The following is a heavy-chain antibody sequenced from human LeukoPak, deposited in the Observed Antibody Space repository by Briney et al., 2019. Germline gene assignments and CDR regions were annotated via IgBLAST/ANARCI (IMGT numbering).Heavy chain of an antibody. CDR3: ARDQYDTWSRRGNFDS. CDR2: IKLDGSEK. J-gene: IGHJ4*02. V-gene: IGHV3-7*03. D-gene: IGHD3-3*01. Sequence: GGSLRLSCAASGFTFNIAWMSWVRQAPGKGLEWVANIKLDGSEKNYVDSVKGRFTISRDNTKNSLYLQMNSLRAEDTAVFYCARDQYDTWSRRGNFDSWGQGTLVIVSS. CDR1: GFTFNIAW.